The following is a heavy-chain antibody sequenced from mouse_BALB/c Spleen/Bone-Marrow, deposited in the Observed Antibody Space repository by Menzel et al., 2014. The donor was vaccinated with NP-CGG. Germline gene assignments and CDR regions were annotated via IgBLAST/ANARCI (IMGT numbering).Heavy chain of an antibody. CDR2: ILPGSGNT. V-gene: IGHV1-9*01. CDR3: ARELGLRFAY. D-gene: IGHD3-1*01. Sequence: VVLVESGAELMKPGASVKISCKATGYTFSSYWIEWLKQRPGHGLEWIGEILPGSGNTNYNERFKGRVTFTADSSSNTAYMQLSSLTSEDSAVYYCARELGLRFAYWGQGTLVTVSA. J-gene: IGHJ3*01. CDR1: GYTFSSYW.